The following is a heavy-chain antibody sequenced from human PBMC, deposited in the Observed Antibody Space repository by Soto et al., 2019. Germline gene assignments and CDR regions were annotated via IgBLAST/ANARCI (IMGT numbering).Heavy chain of an antibody. J-gene: IGHJ6*02. CDR1: VGTFSSYA. Sequence: SVKVSCRAAVGTFSSYAISWVPQAPGQGLEWMGGKSPNFVTANYAQEFQGRATNAADKSTSITYMKHNSMSSEYTAVYYCERATTDGYYRVMGALYYYYGMDVWGQGTTVTVSS. D-gene: IGHD4-17*01. CDR2: KSPNFVTA. CDR3: ERATTDGYYRVMGALYYYYGMDV. V-gene: IGHV1-69*06.